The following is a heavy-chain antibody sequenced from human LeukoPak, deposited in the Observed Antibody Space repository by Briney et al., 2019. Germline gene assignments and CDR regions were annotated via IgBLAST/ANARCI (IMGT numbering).Heavy chain of an antibody. V-gene: IGHV3-9*01. Sequence: GGSLRLSCAASGFTFDDYAMHWVRQAPGKGLEWVSVISWNSGSIGYADSVKGRFTISRDNAKNSLYLQMNSLRAEDTALYYCAKGHSSSWGRDAFDIWGQGTMVTVSS. J-gene: IGHJ3*02. CDR2: ISWNSGSI. CDR1: GFTFDDYA. D-gene: IGHD6-13*01. CDR3: AKGHSSSWGRDAFDI.